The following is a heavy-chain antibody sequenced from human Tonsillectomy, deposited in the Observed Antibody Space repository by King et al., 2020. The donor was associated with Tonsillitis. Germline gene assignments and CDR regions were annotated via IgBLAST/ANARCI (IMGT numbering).Heavy chain of an antibody. CDR1: GGSISSSSYF. V-gene: IGHV4-39*01. Sequence: QLQESGPGLVKPSETLSLTCKVSGGSISSSSYFWDWIRQPPGKGLEWIGSIYYSGSTYYNPSLQSRVTISVDTSKNQFSLKLSSLTAADTAVYYCARRATGIVVVPATRDAFDIWGQGTMVTVSS. J-gene: IGHJ3*02. D-gene: IGHD2-2*01. CDR2: IYYSGST. CDR3: ARRATGIVVVPATRDAFDI.